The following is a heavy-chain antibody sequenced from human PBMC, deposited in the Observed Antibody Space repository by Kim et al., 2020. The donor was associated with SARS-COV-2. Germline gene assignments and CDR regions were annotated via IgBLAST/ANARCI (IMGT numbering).Heavy chain of an antibody. Sequence: GGSLRLSCAASGFSISNYGMHWVRQAPGKGLEWVAIIWYDGSSKYYADSVKGRFTISRDNSKNTLYLQMDSLRAEDTAVYYCASSSQTGWFDPWGQGTLV. D-gene: IGHD6-13*01. CDR2: IWYDGSSK. J-gene: IGHJ5*02. CDR1: GFSISNYG. V-gene: IGHV3-33*01. CDR3: ASSSQTGWFDP.